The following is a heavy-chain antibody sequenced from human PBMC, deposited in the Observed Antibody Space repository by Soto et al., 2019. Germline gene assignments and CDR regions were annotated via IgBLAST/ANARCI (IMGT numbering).Heavy chain of an antibody. V-gene: IGHV1-69*01. J-gene: IGHJ4*02. CDR2: TIPMFATA. Sequence: QVQLVQSGAEVKKPGSSVKVSCKASGGTFSNYIFSWVRQAPGQGLEWMGGTIPMFATAQYAQKLQGRVTFTADESTSTVYMDLTSLRSDDTAVYYCARGLFGQQWLVGFDTWGQGTLVTVSS. CDR1: GGTFSNYI. D-gene: IGHD6-19*01. CDR3: ARGLFGQQWLVGFDT.